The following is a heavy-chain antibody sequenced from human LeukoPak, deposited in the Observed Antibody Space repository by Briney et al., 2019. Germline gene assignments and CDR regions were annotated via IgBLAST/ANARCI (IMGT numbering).Heavy chain of an antibody. CDR1: GGSISSGGYY. Sequence: SQTLSLTCTVSGGSISSGGYYWSWIRQHPGKGLEWIGYIYYTGSTYYNPSLKSRVTISVDTSKNQFSLKLNSVTAADTAVYYCANWNRRATNAYYFDYWGQGTLVTVSS. V-gene: IGHV4-31*03. CDR3: ANWNRRATNAYYFDY. J-gene: IGHJ4*02. CDR2: IYYTGST. D-gene: IGHD5-12*01.